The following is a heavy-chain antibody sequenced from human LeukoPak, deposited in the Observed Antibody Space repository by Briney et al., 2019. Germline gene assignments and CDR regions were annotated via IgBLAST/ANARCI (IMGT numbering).Heavy chain of an antibody. D-gene: IGHD6-13*01. J-gene: IGHJ4*02. Sequence: PGGSLRLSCAASGFTVSSNYMSWVRQAPGKGLEWVSAISGSGGSTYYADSVKGRFTISRDNSKNTLYLQMNSLRAEDTAVYYCAKYGVSRAQLFVDYWGQGTLVTVSS. CDR1: GFTVSSNY. CDR3: AKYGVSRAQLFVDY. V-gene: IGHV3-23*01. CDR2: ISGSGGST.